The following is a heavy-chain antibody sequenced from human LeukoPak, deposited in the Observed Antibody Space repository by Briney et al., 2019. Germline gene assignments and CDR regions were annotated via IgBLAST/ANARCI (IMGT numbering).Heavy chain of an antibody. V-gene: IGHV3-30*04. CDR1: GFTFSKYA. D-gene: IGHD3-10*01. Sequence: GGSLRLSCAASGFTFSKYAFHWVRQAPGKGLEWVAAISSDVSHRYYIDSVKGRFTISRDNSKNTLSLQMSSLRAEDTAVYYCARAPGPPNYFDYWGQGTLVTVSS. J-gene: IGHJ4*02. CDR2: ISSDVSHR. CDR3: ARAPGPPNYFDY.